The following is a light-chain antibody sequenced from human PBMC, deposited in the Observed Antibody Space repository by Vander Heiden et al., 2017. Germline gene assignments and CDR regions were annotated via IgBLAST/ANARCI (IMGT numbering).Light chain of an antibody. V-gene: IGLV2-23*02. J-gene: IGLJ3*02. CDR3: CSFAGSSTLWV. CDR2: EVT. Sequence: QSALTQPASVSGSPGQSITIPCTGTSSDVGSYNLASWYQQHPGKAPKLMIYEVTKRPSGGSNRFSGSKSGNTASLTISGLQAEDEADYYCCSFAGSSTLWVFGGGTKLTVL. CDR1: SSDVGSYNL.